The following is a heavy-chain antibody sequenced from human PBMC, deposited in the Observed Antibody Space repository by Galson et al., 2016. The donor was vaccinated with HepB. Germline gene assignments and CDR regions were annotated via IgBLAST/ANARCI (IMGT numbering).Heavy chain of an antibody. V-gene: IGHV5-51*01. CDR3: ARRGRRYWYFDL. CDR2: IYLGDSET. Sequence: QSGAEVKKPGESLKISCKGSGYSLSNSWIGWVRQMPGKGLEWMGIIYLGDSETRYSPSFQGQVTISADKSISTAYLPWSSLKASDTAMYYCARRGRRYWYFDLWGRGTLVTVSS. J-gene: IGHJ2*01. CDR1: GYSLSNSW.